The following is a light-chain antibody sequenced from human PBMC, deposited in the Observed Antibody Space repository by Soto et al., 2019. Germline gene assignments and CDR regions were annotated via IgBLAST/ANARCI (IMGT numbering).Light chain of an antibody. CDR1: QTVISSS. V-gene: IGKV3-20*01. CDR3: QQYGSSPLT. Sequence: ESVLTQPPGPLSLYPGERATLSCRASQTVISSSLAWYQLKPGQAPRLLIHAASRRATAIPDRISGSESGTDFTPTISRLEPEDVAVYYCQQYGSSPLTFGGGTKVDIK. J-gene: IGKJ4*01. CDR2: AAS.